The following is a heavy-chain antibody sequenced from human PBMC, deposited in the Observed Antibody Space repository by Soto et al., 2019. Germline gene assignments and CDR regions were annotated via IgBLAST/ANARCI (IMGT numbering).Heavy chain of an antibody. CDR3: ARYSSGWLQSVSLLTDLWFDP. D-gene: IGHD6-19*01. CDR1: GGSISSGGYY. J-gene: IGHJ5*02. CDR2: IYYSGST. Sequence: TLSLTCTVSGGSISSGGYYWSWIRQHPGKGLEWIGYIYYSGSTYYNPSLKSRVTISVDTSKNQFSLKLSSVTAADTAVYYCARYSSGWLQSVSLLTDLWFDPWGQGTLVTISS. V-gene: IGHV4-31*03.